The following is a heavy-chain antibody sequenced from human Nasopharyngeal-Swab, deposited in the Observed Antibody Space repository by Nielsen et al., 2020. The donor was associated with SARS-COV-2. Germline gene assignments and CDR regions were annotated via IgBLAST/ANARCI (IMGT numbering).Heavy chain of an antibody. Sequence: GGSLRLSCAASGFTFSDYYMTWVRQAPGKGLDWVSYISATGNTVYYADSVKGRFTISRDNAKNSLYLQMNSLRAEDTAVYYCARDLGTAGALDIWGQGTMVTVSS. V-gene: IGHV3-11*01. CDR3: ARDLGTAGALDI. J-gene: IGHJ3*02. D-gene: IGHD7-27*01. CDR2: ISATGNTV. CDR1: GFTFSDYY.